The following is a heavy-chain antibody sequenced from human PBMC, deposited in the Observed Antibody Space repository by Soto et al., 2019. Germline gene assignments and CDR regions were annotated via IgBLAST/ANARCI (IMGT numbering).Heavy chain of an antibody. Sequence: ASVKFSSKASGYTLISYYMHWVRQAPGHGLQGMRIINPSGGITTYAQKFQRKVTMARATSTSTIYMELSSLASADAAVSYCASPIGGSYNAFSIWG. D-gene: IGHD1-26*01. CDR3: ASPIGGSYNAFSI. CDR2: INPSGGIT. V-gene: IGHV1-46*03. CDR1: GYTLISYY. J-gene: IGHJ3*02.